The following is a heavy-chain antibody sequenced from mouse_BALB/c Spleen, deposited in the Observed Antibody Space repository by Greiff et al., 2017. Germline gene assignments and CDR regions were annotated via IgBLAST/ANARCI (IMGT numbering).Heavy chain of an antibody. CDR2: IRSKSNNYAT. Sequence: EVKLVETGGGLVQPKGSLKLSCAASGFTFNTNAMNWVRQAPGKGLEWVARIRSKSNNYATYYADSVKDRFTISRDDSQSMLYLQMNNLKTEDTAMYYCVRERGWLEAWFAYWGQGTLVTVSA. V-gene: IGHV10S3*01. CDR1: GFTFNTNA. CDR3: VRERGWLEAWFAY. D-gene: IGHD2-3*01. J-gene: IGHJ3*01.